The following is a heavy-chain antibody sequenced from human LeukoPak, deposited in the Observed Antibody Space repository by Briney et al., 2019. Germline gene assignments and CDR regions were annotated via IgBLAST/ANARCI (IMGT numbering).Heavy chain of an antibody. CDR2: VFYSGST. J-gene: IGHJ4*02. CDR3: ARGDRDLGY. D-gene: IGHD3-22*01. CDR1: GGSISSYY. Sequence: PSETLSLTCTVSGGSISSYYWSWIRQPPGKGLEWIGYVFYSGSTNYNPSLKSRVTMSLDTSKNQFSLKLTSVTAADTAVYYCARGDRDLGYWGQGTLVTVSS. V-gene: IGHV4-59*12.